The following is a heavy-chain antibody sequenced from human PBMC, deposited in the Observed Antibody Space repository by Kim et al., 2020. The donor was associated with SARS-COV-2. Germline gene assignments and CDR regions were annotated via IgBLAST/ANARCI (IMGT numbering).Heavy chain of an antibody. V-gene: IGHV3-9*01. J-gene: IGHJ5*02. CDR1: GFTFDDYA. Sequence: GGSLRLSCAASGFTFDDYAMHWVRQAPGKGLEWVSGISWNSGSIGYADSVKGRFTISRDNAKNSLYLQMNSLRAEDTALYYCAKDEGPLGIQLWLHFDPWGQGTLVTVSS. D-gene: IGHD5-18*01. CDR3: AKDEGPLGIQLWLHFDP. CDR2: ISWNSGSI.